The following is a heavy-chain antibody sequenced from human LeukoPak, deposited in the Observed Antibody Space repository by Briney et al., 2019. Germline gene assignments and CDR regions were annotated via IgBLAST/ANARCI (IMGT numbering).Heavy chain of an antibody. CDR1: GFIFSSYE. CDR2: INSDGSRT. D-gene: IGHD3-10*01. CDR3: ARGPMVRTNLFDY. J-gene: IGHJ4*02. V-gene: IGHV3-74*01. Sequence: AGGSLRLSCAASGFIFSSYEMNWVRQAPGKGLVWVSRINSDGSRTSYADSVKGRFTISRDNAKNTLYLQMNSLRAEDTAVYYCARGPMVRTNLFDYWGQGTLVTVSS.